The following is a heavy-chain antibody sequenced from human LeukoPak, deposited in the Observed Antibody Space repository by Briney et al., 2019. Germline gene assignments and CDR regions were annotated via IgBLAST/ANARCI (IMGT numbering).Heavy chain of an antibody. D-gene: IGHD6-6*01. CDR3: ARIPYSSSLTDAFDI. Sequence: KSGGSLRLSCAASGFSFRSYSMNWVRQAPGKGLEWVSFISSSSTYIYYADSMKGRFTISRDDAKNSLFLQMNSLRGEDTAVYYCARIPYSSSLTDAFDIWGQGTMVTVYS. CDR2: ISSSSTYI. CDR1: GFSFRSYS. J-gene: IGHJ3*02. V-gene: IGHV3-21*01.